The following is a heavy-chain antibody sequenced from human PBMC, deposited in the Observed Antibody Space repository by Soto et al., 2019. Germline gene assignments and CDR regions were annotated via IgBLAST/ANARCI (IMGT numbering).Heavy chain of an antibody. V-gene: IGHV3-23*01. CDR2: ISGSGDGT. CDR1: GFTFSSFA. D-gene: IGHD5-18*01. CDR3: AGPGYSSQDY. Sequence: GGSQRLSCAASGFTFSSFALSWVRQAPGKGLEWVSAISGSGDGTDYAASVKGRFTISRDNSKNTLYLQMNSLRAEDTAVYYCAGPGYSSQDYWGQGALGTVSA. J-gene: IGHJ4*02.